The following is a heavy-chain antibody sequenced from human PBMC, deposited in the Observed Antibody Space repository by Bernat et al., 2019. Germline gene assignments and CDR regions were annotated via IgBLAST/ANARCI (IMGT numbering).Heavy chain of an antibody. CDR1: GFTFSSYA. V-gene: IGHV3-23*01. CDR3: GKGGGSGSSSTPGY. D-gene: IGHD1-26*01. J-gene: IGHJ4*02. Sequence: EVQLLESGGGLVQPGGSLRLSCAASGFTFSSYAMSWVRQAPGKGLEWVSAISGSGGSTYYADSVKGRFTISRDNSKNTLYLQMNSLRAEDTAVYYWGKGGGSGSSSTPGYWGQGTLVTVSS. CDR2: ISGSGGST.